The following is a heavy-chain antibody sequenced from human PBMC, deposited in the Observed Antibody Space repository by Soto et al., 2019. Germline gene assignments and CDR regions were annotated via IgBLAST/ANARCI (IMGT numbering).Heavy chain of an antibody. CDR1: GFTFSSHA. Sequence: GGSLRLSCAASGFTFSSHAMSWVRQAPGKGLEWVSAISDSRGTSYYADSVKGRFTISRDSSKNTLYLQMNSLRAEDTAVYYCAKGDSRGCYHHFQHWGQGTPVTVSS. V-gene: IGHV3-23*01. D-gene: IGHD6-19*01. J-gene: IGHJ1*01. CDR3: AKGDSRGCYHHFQH. CDR2: ISDSRGTS.